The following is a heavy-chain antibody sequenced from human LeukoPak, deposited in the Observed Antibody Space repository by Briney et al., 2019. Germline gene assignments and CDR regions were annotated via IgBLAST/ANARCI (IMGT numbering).Heavy chain of an antibody. Sequence: SGTLSLTCAVSGGSISSSNWWSWVRQPPGKGLEWIGEIYHSGSTNYNPSLKSRVTISVDKSKNQFSLKLSSVTAADTAVYYCAKKSWAAADAFDIWGQGTMVTVSS. V-gene: IGHV4-4*02. CDR1: GGSISSSNW. CDR3: AKKSWAAADAFDI. J-gene: IGHJ3*02. D-gene: IGHD6-13*01. CDR2: IYHSGST.